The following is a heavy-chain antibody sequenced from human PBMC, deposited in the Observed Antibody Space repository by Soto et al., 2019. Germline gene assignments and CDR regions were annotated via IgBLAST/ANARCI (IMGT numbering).Heavy chain of an antibody. CDR2: ISGSGGST. V-gene: IGHV3-23*01. J-gene: IGHJ4*02. Sequence: GGSLRLSCAASGFTFSSYAMSWVRQAPGKGLEWVSAISGSGGSTYYADSVKGRFTISRDNSKNTLYLQMNSLRAEDTAVYYCAKIPTGIVGATNDYWGQGTLVTVSS. CDR1: GFTFSSYA. D-gene: IGHD1-26*01. CDR3: AKIPTGIVGATNDY.